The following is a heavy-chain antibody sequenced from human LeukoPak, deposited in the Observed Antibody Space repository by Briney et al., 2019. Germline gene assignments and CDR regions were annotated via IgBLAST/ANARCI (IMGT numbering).Heavy chain of an antibody. D-gene: IGHD6-6*01. J-gene: IGHJ4*02. V-gene: IGHV4-59*08. Sequence: SETLSLTCSVSGGSISNLYWSWIRQPPGKGLEWIGYIYYTGSTNYNPSLKSRVTMFVDMSKNQFSLRLSSVTAADTAVYYCARQRAYSSSSPFDYWGQGTLVTVSS. CDR2: IYYTGST. CDR1: GGSISNLY. CDR3: ARQRAYSSSSPFDY.